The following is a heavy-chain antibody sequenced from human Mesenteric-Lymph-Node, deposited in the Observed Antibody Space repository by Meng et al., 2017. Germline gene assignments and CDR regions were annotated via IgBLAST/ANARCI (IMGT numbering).Heavy chain of an antibody. V-gene: IGHV4-34*01. CDR3: ARLWGTAMVTARILNYYYYGMDV. J-gene: IGHJ6*02. Sequence: GSLRLSCAVYGGSFGGYYWSWIRQPPGKGLEWIGEINHSGSTNYNPSLKSRVTISVDTSKNQFSLKLSSVTAADTAVYYCARLWGTAMVTARILNYYYYGMDVWGQGTTVTVSS. D-gene: IGHD5-18*01. CDR1: GGSFGGYY. CDR2: INHSGST.